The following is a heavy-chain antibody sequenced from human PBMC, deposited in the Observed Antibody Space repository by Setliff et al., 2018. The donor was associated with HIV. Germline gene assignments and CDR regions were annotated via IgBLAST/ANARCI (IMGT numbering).Heavy chain of an antibody. V-gene: IGHV5-51*01. CDR3: ARQHSSGWFNDYDYMDV. Sequence: GESLKISCKGSGYSFTSYWIGWVRQMPGKGLEWMGIIYPGDSDTRYSPSFQGQVTISADKSISTAYLQWSSLKASDTAMSYCARQHSSGWFNDYDYMDVWGKGTTVTVSS. D-gene: IGHD6-19*01. CDR1: GYSFTSYW. CDR2: IYPGDSDT. J-gene: IGHJ6*03.